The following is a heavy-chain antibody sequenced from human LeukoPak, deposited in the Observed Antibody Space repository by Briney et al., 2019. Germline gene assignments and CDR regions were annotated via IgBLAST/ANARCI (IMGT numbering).Heavy chain of an antibody. CDR1: GFTFSSYD. J-gene: IGHJ3*01. CDR3: AKDDGGEDAFDL. D-gene: IGHD2-21*01. Sequence: HPGGSLRLSCAASGFTFSSYDMNWVRQAPGKGLEWVSYISSSGSNIYYADSVKGRLTIARDTCKNSMYLQMNSQSEKDMGVYYCAKDDGGEDAFDLWGQGTILTV. CDR2: ISSSGSNI. V-gene: IGHV3-48*02.